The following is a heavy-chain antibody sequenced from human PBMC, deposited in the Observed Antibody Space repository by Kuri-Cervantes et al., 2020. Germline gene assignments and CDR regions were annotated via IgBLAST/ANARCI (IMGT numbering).Heavy chain of an antibody. Sequence: SETLSLTCTVSGGSVSSGSYYWSWIRQPPGKGLEWIGYIYYSGSTNYNASLRSRVTISLDTSKNQFSLKLSSVTAADTAVYYCARDKVVGVVVPAAPGAFDIWGQGTMVTVSS. J-gene: IGHJ3*02. CDR2: IYYSGST. CDR3: ARDKVVGVVVPAAPGAFDI. V-gene: IGHV4-61*01. CDR1: GGSVSSGSYY. D-gene: IGHD2-2*01.